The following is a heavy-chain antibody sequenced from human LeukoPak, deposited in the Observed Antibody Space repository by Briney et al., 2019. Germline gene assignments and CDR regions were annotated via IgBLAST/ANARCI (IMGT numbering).Heavy chain of an antibody. CDR3: AGAYSSSRYYFDY. J-gene: IGHJ4*02. D-gene: IGHD6-13*01. V-gene: IGHV3-48*03. CDR2: ISSSGSTI. Sequence: GGSLRLSCAASGFTFSSYEMNWVRQAPGKGLEWVSYISSSGSTIYYADSVKGRFTISRDNAKNSLYLQMNSLRAEDTAVYYCAGAYSSSRYYFDYWGQGTLVTVSS. CDR1: GFTFSSYE.